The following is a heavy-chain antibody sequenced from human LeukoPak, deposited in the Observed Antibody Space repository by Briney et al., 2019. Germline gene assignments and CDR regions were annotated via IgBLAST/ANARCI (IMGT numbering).Heavy chain of an antibody. CDR1: GYTFTGYY. V-gene: IGHV1-2*02. Sequence: GASVKVSCKTSGYTFTGYYMHWVRQAPGQGLEWMGWINPDSGGTDYAQKFQGRVTMTRDTSISTAYMELSRPTSDDTAVYYCARTYYDFWSGYDAFDIWGQGTMVTVSS. CDR3: ARTYYDFWSGYDAFDI. CDR2: INPDSGGT. D-gene: IGHD3-3*01. J-gene: IGHJ3*02.